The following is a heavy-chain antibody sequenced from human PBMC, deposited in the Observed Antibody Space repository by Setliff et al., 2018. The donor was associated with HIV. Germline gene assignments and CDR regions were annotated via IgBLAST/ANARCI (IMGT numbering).Heavy chain of an antibody. CDR3: AREGARHYGSGRYHSWFDP. D-gene: IGHD3-10*01. J-gene: IGHJ5*02. CDR2: IHYTGST. CDR1: GGSISSGGYY. V-gene: IGHV4-31*03. Sequence: PSETLSLTCTVSGGSISSGGYYWSWIRQHPGKGLEWIGYIHYTGSTYYNPSLKSRVTISVDTSKNQFSLKLSSVTAADTAVYYCAREGARHYGSGRYHSWFDPWGQETQVTVSS.